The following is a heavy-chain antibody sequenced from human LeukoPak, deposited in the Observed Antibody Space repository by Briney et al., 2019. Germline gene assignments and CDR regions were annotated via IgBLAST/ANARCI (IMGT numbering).Heavy chain of an antibody. CDR1: GFTFSSYA. J-gene: IGHJ4*02. CDR3: AKDYLDIVVVVAATYPDY. D-gene: IGHD2-15*01. CDR2: ISGSGGST. V-gene: IGHV3-23*01. Sequence: GGSLRLSCAASGFTFSSYAMSWVRQAPGKGLEWVSAISGSGGSTYYADSVKGRFTISRDNSKNTLYLQMSSLRAEDTAVYYCAKDYLDIVVVVAATYPDYWGQGTLVTVSS.